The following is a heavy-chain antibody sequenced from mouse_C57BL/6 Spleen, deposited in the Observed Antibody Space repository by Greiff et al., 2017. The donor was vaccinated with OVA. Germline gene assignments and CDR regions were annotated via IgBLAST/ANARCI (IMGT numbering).Heavy chain of an antibody. V-gene: IGHV1-64*01. D-gene: IGHD2-2*01. J-gene: IGHJ2*01. Sequence: QVQLQQPGAELVKPGASVKLSCKASGYTFTSYWMHWVKQRPGQGLEWIGMIHPNSGSTNYNEKFKSKATLTVDKSSSTAYMQLSSLTSEDSAVYYCARFMICYGYADYWGQGTTLTVSS. CDR2: IHPNSGST. CDR1: GYTFTSYW. CDR3: ARFMICYGYADY.